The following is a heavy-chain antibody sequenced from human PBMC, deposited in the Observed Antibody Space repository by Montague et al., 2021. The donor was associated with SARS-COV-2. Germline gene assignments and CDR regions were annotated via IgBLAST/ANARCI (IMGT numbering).Heavy chain of an antibody. Sequence: SLRLSCAASGFTFSSYWMRWVRQAPGKGLEWVAHINQDGSEKYYVDSVKGRFTISRDNAKNSLYLQMNSLRAEDTAVYYCARYDRQVSVVAPVMVRYFDYWGQGTLVTVSS. CDR1: GFTFSSYW. V-gene: IGHV3-7*01. D-gene: IGHD3-22*01. J-gene: IGHJ4*02. CDR3: ARYDRQVSVVAPVMVRYFDY. CDR2: INQDGSEK.